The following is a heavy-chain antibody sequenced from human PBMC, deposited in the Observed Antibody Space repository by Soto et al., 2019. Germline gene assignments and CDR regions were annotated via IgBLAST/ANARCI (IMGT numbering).Heavy chain of an antibody. D-gene: IGHD3-10*01. V-gene: IGHV4-4*02. Sequence: QVHLQESGPGLVKPSGTLSLICAVSGDSVSSRNSWSWVRQSPRKGLGWIGEIYDTGNTNYNPSLRVRVTISVDKSKNQVSPRVTSITAADTATSYCARILMFRGHYCRGVDVLGLGPAVIVSS. CDR1: GDSVSSRNS. CDR3: ARILMFRGHYCRGVDV. CDR2: IYDTGNT. J-gene: IGHJ6*02.